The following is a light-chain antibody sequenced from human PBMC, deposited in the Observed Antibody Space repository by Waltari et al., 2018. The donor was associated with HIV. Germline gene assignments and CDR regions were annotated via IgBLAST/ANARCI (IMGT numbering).Light chain of an antibody. Sequence: EIVFTQSPATVPLSPGDRATLPCRATQNVVNYLGWYQQKAGQAPRHRIYDEKRSLGIPIRFSGSRAGTDFTHTSCSLEANDSAIYCCQQHLTGPFTSGQGTRLEI. CDR3: QQHLTGPFT. J-gene: IGKJ5*01. V-gene: IGKV3-11*01. CDR2: DE. CDR1: QNVVNY.